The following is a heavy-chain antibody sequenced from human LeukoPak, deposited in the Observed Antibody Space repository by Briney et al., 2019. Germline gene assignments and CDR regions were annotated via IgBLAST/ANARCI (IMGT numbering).Heavy chain of an antibody. D-gene: IGHD1-26*01. CDR1: GFTFSSHS. CDR2: ISISTSTI. Sequence: GGSLRLSCAASGFTFSSHSMHWVRQAPGKGLEWISYISISTSTIYYADSVKGRFTISRDNAKNSLYLQMNSLRAEDTAVYYCATETKVGALDYWGQGTLVTVSS. J-gene: IGHJ4*02. V-gene: IGHV3-48*04. CDR3: ATETKVGALDY.